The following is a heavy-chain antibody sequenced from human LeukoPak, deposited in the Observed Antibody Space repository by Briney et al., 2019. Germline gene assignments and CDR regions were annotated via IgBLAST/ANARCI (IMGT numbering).Heavy chain of an antibody. J-gene: IGHJ3*02. CDR1: VGTFSSYT. CDR3: ASREAQDYYDSSGYYPGQNAFDI. Sequence: SVKVSCKASVGTFSSYTISWVRQGPGQGLEWMGRIIPILSIANYAQKFQGRVTITADKSTSTAYMELSSLRSEDTAVYYCASREAQDYYDSSGYYPGQNAFDIWGQGTMVTVSS. V-gene: IGHV1-69*02. CDR2: IIPILSIA. D-gene: IGHD3-22*01.